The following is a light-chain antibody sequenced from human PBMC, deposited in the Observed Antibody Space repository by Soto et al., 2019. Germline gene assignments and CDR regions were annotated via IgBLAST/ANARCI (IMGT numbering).Light chain of an antibody. V-gene: IGLV2-23*01. CDR1: SSDVGSYNL. CDR2: EGS. CDR3: CSYAGSSTPSYV. Sequence: QSALTQPASVSGSPGQSITISCTGTSSDVGSYNLVSWYQQHPGKAPKLMIYEGSKRPSGVSNRFSGSKSGNTASLTISGLQAEDEADYYCCSYAGSSTPSYVFGTGTKVTLL. J-gene: IGLJ1*01.